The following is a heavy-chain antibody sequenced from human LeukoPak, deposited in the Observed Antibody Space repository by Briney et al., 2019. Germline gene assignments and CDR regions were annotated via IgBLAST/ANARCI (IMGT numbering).Heavy chain of an antibody. D-gene: IGHD3-10*01. V-gene: IGHV4-39*07. Sequence: SETLSLTCTVSGGSISSSSYYWGWIRQPPGKGLEWIGSIYYSGSTYYNPSLKGRVTISVDTSKNQFSLKLSSVTAADTAVYYCARDDTMVRGVPLDYWGQGTLVTVSS. CDR3: ARDDTMVRGVPLDY. CDR1: GGSISSSSYY. CDR2: IYYSGST. J-gene: IGHJ4*02.